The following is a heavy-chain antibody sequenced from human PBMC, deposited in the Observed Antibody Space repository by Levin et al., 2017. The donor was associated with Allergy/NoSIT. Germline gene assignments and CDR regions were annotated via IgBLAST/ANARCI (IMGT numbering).Heavy chain of an antibody. J-gene: IGHJ4*02. CDR1: GFTFSSYG. D-gene: IGHD4-17*01. CDR2: ISNDGNTK. Sequence: PGGSLRLSCAASGFTFSSYGMHWVRQAPGKGLEWVTVISNDGNTKYYTDSVKGRFTISRDNPKKTLYLQMSSLRAEDTAVYYCARSTSMGRYGDYHFDYWGQGTLVTVSS. V-gene: IGHV3-30*03. CDR3: ARSTSMGRYGDYHFDY.